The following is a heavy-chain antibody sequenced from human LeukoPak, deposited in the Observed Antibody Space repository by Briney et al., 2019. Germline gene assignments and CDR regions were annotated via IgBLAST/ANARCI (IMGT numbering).Heavy chain of an antibody. V-gene: IGHV3-7*01. CDR2: IKQDGSVK. Sequence: GGSLRLSCAASGFTFSSYWMTWVRQAPGKGLEWVANIKQDGSVKQYVGSVKGRFTISRDNAKNSLYLQMNSLRAEDTAVYYCARDTNGWNDYWGQGTLVTVSA. CDR3: ARDTNGWNDY. D-gene: IGHD2-8*01. J-gene: IGHJ4*02. CDR1: GFTFSSYW.